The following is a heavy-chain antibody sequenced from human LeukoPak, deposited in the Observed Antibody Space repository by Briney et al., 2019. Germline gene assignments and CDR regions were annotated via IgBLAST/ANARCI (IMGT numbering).Heavy chain of an antibody. J-gene: IGHJ6*03. CDR1: GFTFSSYR. CDR3: ARVAAAGNYYYYYYMDV. V-gene: IGHV3-20*04. D-gene: IGHD6-13*01. Sequence: GGSLRLSCATSGFTFSSYRMNWVRQAPGRGLEWVSGINWNGGSTGYADSVKGRFTISRDNAKNSLYLQMNSLRAEDTALYYCARVAAAGNYYYYYYMDVWGKGTTVTVSS. CDR2: INWNGGST.